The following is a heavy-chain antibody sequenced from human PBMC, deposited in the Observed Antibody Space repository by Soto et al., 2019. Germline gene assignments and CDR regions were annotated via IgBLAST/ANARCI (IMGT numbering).Heavy chain of an antibody. Sequence: HPGGSLRLSCAASGFTFSSYAMHWVRQAPGKGLEWVAVISYDGSNKYYADSVKGRFTISRDNSKNTLYLQMNSLRAEDTAVYYCAKDSYSSSSGHGMDVWGQGTTVTVSS. J-gene: IGHJ6*02. CDR2: ISYDGSNK. V-gene: IGHV3-30*04. CDR1: GFTFSSYA. D-gene: IGHD6-6*01. CDR3: AKDSYSSSSGHGMDV.